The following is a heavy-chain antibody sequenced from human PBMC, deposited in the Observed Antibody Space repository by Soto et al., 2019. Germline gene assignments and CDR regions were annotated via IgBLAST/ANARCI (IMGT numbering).Heavy chain of an antibody. Sequence: GGSLRLSCAASGFTFSSYAMHWVRQAPGKGLEWVAVISYDGSNKYYADSVKGRFTISRDNSKNTLYLQMNSLRAEDTAVYYCAKDEQWSKNGFDYWGQGTLVTVSS. CDR3: AKDEQWSKNGFDY. CDR1: GFTFSSYA. CDR2: ISYDGSNK. V-gene: IGHV3-30-3*01. J-gene: IGHJ4*02. D-gene: IGHD6-19*01.